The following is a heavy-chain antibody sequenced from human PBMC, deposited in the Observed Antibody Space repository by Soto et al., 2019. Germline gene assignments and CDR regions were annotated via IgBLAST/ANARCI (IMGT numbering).Heavy chain of an antibody. CDR1: GFTFPDTW. J-gene: IGHJ4*02. CDR3: GTDCFFVICD. V-gene: IGHV3-15*07. Sequence: EVQLVESGGVLVKPGESLRLSCTTSGFTFPDTWINWVRQAPGKGLEWVGHVRYNGGSGTAVYAAPVKGRFTISRDESEKTVYLQMNSLKTEDTAVYYCGTDCFFVICDWGQGNLVTVAS. D-gene: IGHD3-10*01. CDR2: VRYNGGSGTA.